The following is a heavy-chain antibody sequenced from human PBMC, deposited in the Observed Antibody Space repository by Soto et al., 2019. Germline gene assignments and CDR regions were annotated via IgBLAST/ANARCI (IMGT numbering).Heavy chain of an antibody. Sequence: PGGSLRLSCAASGFTFSSYSMNWVRQAPGKGLEWVSYISSSSSTIYYADSVKGRFTISRDNAKNSLYLQMNSLRDEDTAVYYCARARGYSGYESSDAFDIWGHGTMVTVSS. D-gene: IGHD5-12*01. CDR3: ARARGYSGYESSDAFDI. CDR2: ISSSSSTI. V-gene: IGHV3-48*02. J-gene: IGHJ3*02. CDR1: GFTFSSYS.